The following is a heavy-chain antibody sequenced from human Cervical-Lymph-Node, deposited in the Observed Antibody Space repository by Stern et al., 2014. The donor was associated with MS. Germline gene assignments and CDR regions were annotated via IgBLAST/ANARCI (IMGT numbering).Heavy chain of an antibody. CDR1: GGTFISYA. J-gene: IGHJ4*02. Sequence: QVQLVQSGAEVKKPGSSVKVSCKASGGTFISYAITWVRQAPGQGLEWMGDIVPTSGTTNYAQIFQDKVRITANKSTNTAYMELSNLTSEDTAIYFCAGPRYNYWGQGTLVLVSS. CDR3: AGPRYNY. V-gene: IGHV1-69*06. CDR2: IVPTSGTT. D-gene: IGHD5-18*01.